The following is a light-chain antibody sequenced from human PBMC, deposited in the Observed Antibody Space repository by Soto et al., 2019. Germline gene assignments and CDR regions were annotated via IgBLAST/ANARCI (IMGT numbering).Light chain of an antibody. Sequence: QSVLPQPPSASGPPGQRVTISCSGSNSNIGSNAVNWYQQFPGTAPTLLIYSTNERPSGVPDRFSGSKSGTSASLAISGLQSEDEADYYCAAWDGSLNGYVFGTGTKLTVL. CDR1: NSNIGSNA. CDR3: AAWDGSLNGYV. CDR2: STN. V-gene: IGLV1-44*01. J-gene: IGLJ1*01.